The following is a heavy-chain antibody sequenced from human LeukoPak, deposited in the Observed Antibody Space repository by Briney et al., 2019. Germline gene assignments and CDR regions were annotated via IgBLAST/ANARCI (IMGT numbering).Heavy chain of an antibody. D-gene: IGHD6-25*01. Sequence: ASVNVSCKASGYTFTTYYMHWVRQAPGQGLEWMGIINPNGGRASYAQKFQGRVTMTGDMSTSTLYMELSSLRSEDTAVYYCTRGARRSASGDYFDYWGQGTLVTVSS. CDR2: INPNGGRA. CDR1: GYTFTTYY. CDR3: TRGARRSASGDYFDY. J-gene: IGHJ4*02. V-gene: IGHV1-46*01.